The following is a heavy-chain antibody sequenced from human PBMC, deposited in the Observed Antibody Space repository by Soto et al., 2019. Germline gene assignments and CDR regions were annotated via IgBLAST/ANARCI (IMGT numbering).Heavy chain of an antibody. CDR2: INAGNGNT. Sequence: GASVKVSCKASGYTFTSYAMHWGRQAPGQRLEWMGWINAGNGNTKYSQKFQGRVTITRDTSASTAYMELSSLRSEDTAVYYCARENVVVPAAMDAFDIWGQGTMVTVPS. J-gene: IGHJ3*02. CDR3: ARENVVVPAAMDAFDI. D-gene: IGHD2-2*01. V-gene: IGHV1-3*01. CDR1: GYTFTSYA.